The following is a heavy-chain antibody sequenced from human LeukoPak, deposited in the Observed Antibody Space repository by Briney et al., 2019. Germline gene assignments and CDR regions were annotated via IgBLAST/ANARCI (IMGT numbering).Heavy chain of an antibody. D-gene: IGHD3-10*01. CDR1: GGSISSGDYY. Sequence: PSETLSLTCTVSGGSISSGDYYWSWIRQPPGKGLEWIGYIYYSGSTYYNPSLKSRVTISVDTSKNQFSLKLSSVTAADTAVYYCASLTYGSGSYYMVDYWGQGTLVTVSS. V-gene: IGHV4-30-4*01. CDR2: IYYSGST. CDR3: ASLTYGSGSYYMVDY. J-gene: IGHJ4*02.